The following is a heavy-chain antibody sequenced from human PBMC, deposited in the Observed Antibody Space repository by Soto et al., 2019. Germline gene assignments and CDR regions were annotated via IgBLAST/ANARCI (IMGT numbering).Heavy chain of an antibody. D-gene: IGHD4-17*01. CDR1: GGSVSSGSSY. CDR3: ARSDYYGASGY. J-gene: IGHJ4*02. Sequence: PSETLSLTCTVSGGSVSSGSSYWSWIRQPPGKGLEWIGYIYYSGSTTYNPSLRSRVTISVDTSKNQFSLKLSSVTAADTAVYYCARSDYYGASGYWGQGTLVTVSS. V-gene: IGHV4-61*01. CDR2: IYYSGST.